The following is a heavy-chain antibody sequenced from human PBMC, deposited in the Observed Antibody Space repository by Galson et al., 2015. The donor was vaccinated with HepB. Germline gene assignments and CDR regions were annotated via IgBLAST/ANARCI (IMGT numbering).Heavy chain of an antibody. CDR1: GGTFSSYA. CDR3: ASTIVVVPATMGGVFDY. D-gene: IGHD2-2*01. J-gene: IGHJ4*02. CDR2: IIPILGIA. V-gene: IGHV1-69*10. Sequence: SVKVSCKASGGTFSSYAISWVRQAPGQGLEWMGGIIPILGIANYAQKFQGRVTITADKSTSTAYMELSSLRSEDTAVYYCASTIVVVPATMGGVFDYWGQGTLVTVSS.